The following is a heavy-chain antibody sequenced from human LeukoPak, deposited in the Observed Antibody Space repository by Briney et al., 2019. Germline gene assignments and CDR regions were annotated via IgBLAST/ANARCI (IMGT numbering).Heavy chain of an antibody. CDR3: ARDRLGLRAFDI. J-gene: IGHJ3*02. D-gene: IGHD3-16*01. CDR1: GASISTYY. Sequence: PSETLSPTCTVPGASISTYYRSWIRQPPGKGLERIGYIYYSGSTNYDPSLKSRVTISVDTSKNQFSLKLSSVTAADTAVYYCARDRLGLRAFDIWGQGTMVTVSS. CDR2: IYYSGST. V-gene: IGHV4-59*01.